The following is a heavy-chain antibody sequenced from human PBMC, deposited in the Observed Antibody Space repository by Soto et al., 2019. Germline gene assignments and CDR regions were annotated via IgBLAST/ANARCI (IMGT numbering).Heavy chain of an antibody. V-gene: IGHV4-59*01. Sequence: ASETLSLTCTVSGGSISSYYWSWIRQPPGKGLEWIGYIYYSGSTNYNPSLKSRVTISVDTSKNQFSLKLSSVTAADTAVYYCARVSAYYYDSSGLDYWGQGTLVTVSS. CDR2: IYYSGST. J-gene: IGHJ4*02. D-gene: IGHD3-22*01. CDR3: ARVSAYYYDSSGLDY. CDR1: GGSISSYY.